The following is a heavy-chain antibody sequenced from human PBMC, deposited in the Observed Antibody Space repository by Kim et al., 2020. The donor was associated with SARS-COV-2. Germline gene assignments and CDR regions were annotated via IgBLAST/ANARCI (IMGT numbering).Heavy chain of an antibody. D-gene: IGHD2-15*01. V-gene: IGHV5-51*01. CDR2: VYPSDSDT. Sequence: GESLKISCKGSGYTFNTYWIGWVRQMPGKGLEWMVIVYPSDSDTRYSPSSQGPVTFSVDKSISTAYLQWSSLRAPDTAGYFCARRAKDCSAGSCNFRNFDMWGQGTMVTVSS. J-gene: IGHJ3*02. CDR1: GYTFNTYW. CDR3: ARRAKDCSAGSCNFRNFDM.